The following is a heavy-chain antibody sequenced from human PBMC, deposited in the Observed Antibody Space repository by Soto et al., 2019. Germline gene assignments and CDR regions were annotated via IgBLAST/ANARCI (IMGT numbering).Heavy chain of an antibody. V-gene: IGHV1-69*04. J-gene: IGHJ3*02. CDR3: AREGGYYDSSGYYRAFDI. CDR2: IIPILGIA. Sequence: SVKVSCKASGGTFSSYAISWVRQAPGQGLEWMGRIIPILGIANYAQKFQGRVTITADKSTSTAYMELSSLRSEDTAAYYCAREGGYYDSSGYYRAFDIWGQGTLVTVSS. D-gene: IGHD3-22*01. CDR1: GGTFSSYA.